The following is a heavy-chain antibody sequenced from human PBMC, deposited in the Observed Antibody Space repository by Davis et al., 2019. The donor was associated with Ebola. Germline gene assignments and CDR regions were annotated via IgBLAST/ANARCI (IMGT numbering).Heavy chain of an antibody. V-gene: IGHV3-74*01. CDR1: GFTFSSYW. J-gene: IGHJ6*02. CDR3: ARGSIPRAYGMDV. Sequence: PGGSLRLSCAASGFTFSSYWMHWVRQAPGKGLVWVSRINSDGSSTSYADSVKGRFTISRDNAKNSLYLQMNSLRAEDTAVYYCARGSIPRAYGMDVWGQGTTVTVSS. CDR2: INSDGSST. D-gene: IGHD2/OR15-2a*01.